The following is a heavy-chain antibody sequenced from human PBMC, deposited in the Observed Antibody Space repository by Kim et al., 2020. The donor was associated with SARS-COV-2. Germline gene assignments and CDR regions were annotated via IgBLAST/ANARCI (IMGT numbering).Heavy chain of an antibody. V-gene: IGHV1-18*01. D-gene: IGHD6-19*01. J-gene: IGHJ4*02. CDR3: ARSYSSGWYLDGVDY. CDR2: ISAYNGNT. Sequence: ASVKVSCKASGYTFTSYGISWVRQAPGQGLEWMGWISAYNGNTNYAQKLQGRVTMTTDTSTSTAYMELRSLRSDDTAVYYCARSYSSGWYLDGVDYWGQGTLVTVSS. CDR1: GYTFTSYG.